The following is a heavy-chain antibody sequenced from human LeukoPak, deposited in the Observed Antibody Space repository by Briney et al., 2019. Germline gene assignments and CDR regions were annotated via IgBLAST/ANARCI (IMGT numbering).Heavy chain of an antibody. Sequence: ASVTVSCKASGYTFTSYGISWVRQAPGKGREWMGWISAYNGNTNYARKLQGRVTMTTDTSTSTAYMELRSLRSDDTAVYYCARGYSSSWYDVYYYGMDVWGQGTTVTVSS. CDR1: GYTFTSYG. J-gene: IGHJ6*02. CDR3: ARGYSSSWYDVYYYGMDV. D-gene: IGHD6-13*01. CDR2: ISAYNGNT. V-gene: IGHV1-18*01.